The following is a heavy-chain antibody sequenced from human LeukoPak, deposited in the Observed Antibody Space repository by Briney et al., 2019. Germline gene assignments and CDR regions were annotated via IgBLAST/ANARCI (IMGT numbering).Heavy chain of an antibody. J-gene: IGHJ4*02. Sequence: SETLSLTCAVSGYSISSGYYWGWIRQSPGKGLEWIVSIYHSGSTYYNPSLKSRVTISVDTSKNQFSLKLSSVTAADTAVYYCARTFCDYVWGSYRYTEFDYWGQGTLVTVSS. CDR1: GYSISSGYY. CDR2: IYHSGST. CDR3: ARTFCDYVWGSYRYTEFDY. V-gene: IGHV4-38-2*01. D-gene: IGHD3-16*02.